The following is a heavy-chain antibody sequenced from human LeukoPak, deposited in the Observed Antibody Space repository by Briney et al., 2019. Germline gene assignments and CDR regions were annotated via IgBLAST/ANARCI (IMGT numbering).Heavy chain of an antibody. CDR2: IYSGGST. Sequence: PGGSLRLSCAASGFTVSSNYMSWVRRAPGKGLEWVSVIYSGGSTYYADSVKGRFTISRDNSKNTLYLQMNSLRAEDTAVYYCTTSPHDHGPRADYWGQGTLVTVSS. V-gene: IGHV3-66*02. CDR3: TTSPHDHGPRADY. D-gene: IGHD1-14*01. CDR1: GFTVSSNY. J-gene: IGHJ4*02.